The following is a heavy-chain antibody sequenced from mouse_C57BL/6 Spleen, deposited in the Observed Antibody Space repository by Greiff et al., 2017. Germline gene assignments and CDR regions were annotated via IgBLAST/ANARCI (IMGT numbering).Heavy chain of an antibody. CDR1: GFSLTSYG. J-gene: IGHJ4*01. D-gene: IGHD2-4*01. V-gene: IGHV2-2*01. CDR2: IWSGGST. Sequence: VQGVESGPGLVQPSQSLSITCTVSGFSLTSYGVHWVRQSPGKGLEWLGMIWSGGSTDYNAAFISRLSISKDNSKSQVFFKMNSLQADDTAIYYCARDDYDKVYAMDYWGQGTSVTVSS. CDR3: ARDDYDKVYAMDY.